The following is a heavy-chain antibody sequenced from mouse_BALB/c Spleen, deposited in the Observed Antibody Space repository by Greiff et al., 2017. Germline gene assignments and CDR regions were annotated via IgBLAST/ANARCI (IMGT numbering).Heavy chain of an antibody. CDR2: ISSGGSYT. J-gene: IGHJ3*01. D-gene: IGHD3-2*01. CDR1: GFTFSSYA. Sequence: EVQLVESGGGLVKPGGSLKLSCAASGFTFSSYAMSWVRQSPEKRLEWVAEISSGGSYTYYPDTVTGRFTISGDNAKNTLYLEMSSLRSEDTAMYYCARDQTARATYAYWGQGTLVTVSA. V-gene: IGHV5-9-4*01. CDR3: ARDQTARATYAY.